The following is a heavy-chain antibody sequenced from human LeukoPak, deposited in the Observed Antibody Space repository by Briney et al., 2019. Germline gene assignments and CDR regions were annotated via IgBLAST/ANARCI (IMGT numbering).Heavy chain of an antibody. CDR1: GGSISGSSYY. Sequence: PSETLSLTCTVSGGSISGSSYYWGWIRQPPGKGLEWIGTIYYRGNTYYNPSLKSRVSISVDTSKNQFSLKLSSVTAADTAVYYCARGNTYYDFWSGYYTGKSYYYMDVWGKGTTVTVSS. V-gene: IGHV4-39*07. D-gene: IGHD3-3*01. CDR2: IYYRGNT. CDR3: ARGNTYYDFWSGYYTGKSYYYMDV. J-gene: IGHJ6*03.